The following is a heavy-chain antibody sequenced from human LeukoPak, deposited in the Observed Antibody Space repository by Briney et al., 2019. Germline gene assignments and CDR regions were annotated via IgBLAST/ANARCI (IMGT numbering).Heavy chain of an antibody. D-gene: IGHD1-26*01. CDR2: IPYDGSNK. CDR3: AREGLAGAYDY. V-gene: IGHV3-30*01. J-gene: IGHJ4*02. Sequence: GRSLRLSCAASGFTFSSYAMHWVRQAPGKGLEWVAVIPYDGSNKYYADSVKGRFTISRDNSKNTLYLQMNSLRAEDTAVYYCAREGLAGAYDYWGQGTLVTVSS. CDR1: GFTFSSYA.